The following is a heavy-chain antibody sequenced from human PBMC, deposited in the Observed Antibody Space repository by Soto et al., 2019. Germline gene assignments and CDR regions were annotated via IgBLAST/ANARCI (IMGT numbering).Heavy chain of an antibody. Sequence: EVQLVESGGGLVQPGRSLRLSCAASGFTFDDYAMHWVRQAPGKGLEWVSGISWNSGSIGYADSVKGRFTISRDNAKNSLYLQMNSLRAEDTALYYCAKDLNRDYIWGSYRYGPSGGFDYWGQGTLVTVSS. CDR2: ISWNSGSI. J-gene: IGHJ4*02. V-gene: IGHV3-9*01. CDR3: AKDLNRDYIWGSYRYGPSGGFDY. D-gene: IGHD3-16*02. CDR1: GFTFDDYA.